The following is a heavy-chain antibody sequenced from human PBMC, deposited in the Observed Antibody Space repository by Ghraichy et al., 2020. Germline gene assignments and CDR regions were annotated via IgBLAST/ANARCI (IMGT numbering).Heavy chain of an antibody. J-gene: IGHJ4*02. D-gene: IGHD2-15*01. CDR3: ARGKTGGSLYGNYFDF. CDR2: IYYTGNT. Sequence: SETLSLTCTVSGGSITSSYWSWIRQSPGKGLEWIGMIYYTGNTNYSPSLKSRVDISADTSKNQFFLQLTSVTAADTAVYFCARGKTGGSLYGNYFDFWGPGTLVSVS. CDR1: GGSITSSY. V-gene: IGHV4-59*08.